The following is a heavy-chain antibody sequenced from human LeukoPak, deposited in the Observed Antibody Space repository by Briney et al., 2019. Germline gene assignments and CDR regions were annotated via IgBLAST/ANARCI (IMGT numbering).Heavy chain of an antibody. CDR2: IKRDGSNT. CDR3: ARGGYYGSGRYYFDS. CDR1: GFTLSIYW. D-gene: IGHD3-3*01. Sequence: GGSLRLSCAPSGFTLSIYWMHWVRQAPGKGLVWVSRIKRDGSNTNYADSVKSRFTISRDNAKNTLHLQMTSLRAEDTAVYYCARGGYYGSGRYYFDSWGQGTLVTVSS. V-gene: IGHV3-74*01. J-gene: IGHJ4*02.